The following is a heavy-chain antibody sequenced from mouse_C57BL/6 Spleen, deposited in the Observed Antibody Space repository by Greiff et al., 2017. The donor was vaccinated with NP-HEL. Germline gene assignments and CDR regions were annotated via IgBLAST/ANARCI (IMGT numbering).Heavy chain of an antibody. CDR3: ARRRSNYGGAMDY. J-gene: IGHJ4*01. D-gene: IGHD2-5*01. Sequence: QVQLQQSGAELVKPGASVKLSCKASGYTFTSYWMQWVKQRPGQGLEWIGEIDPSDSYTNYNQKFKGKATLTVDTSSSTAYMQLSSLTSEDSAVYYCARRRSNYGGAMDYWGQGTSVTVSS. CDR2: IDPSDSYT. V-gene: IGHV1-50*01. CDR1: GYTFTSYW.